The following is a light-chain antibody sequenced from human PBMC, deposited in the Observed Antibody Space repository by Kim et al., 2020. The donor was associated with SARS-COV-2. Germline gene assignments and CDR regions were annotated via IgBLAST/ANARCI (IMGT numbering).Light chain of an antibody. CDR2: EAP. CDR3: HQTNSVPLT. Sequence: SAPVGTGVTTNVRASQETISCLGCDQQKPGKAPKVLIYEAPNLQSGGPSSFTGSGSGTDFTLTINSLQTEDFATYNCHQTNSVPLTFGRGTKLEIK. V-gene: IGKV1D-12*01. CDR1: QETISC. J-gene: IGKJ2*01.